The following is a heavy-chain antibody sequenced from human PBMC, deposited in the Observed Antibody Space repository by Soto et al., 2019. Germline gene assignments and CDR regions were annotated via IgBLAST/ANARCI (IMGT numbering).Heavy chain of an antibody. J-gene: IGHJ4*02. CDR2: ISSNGGST. CDR3: VKDNGAFEYYYDSSGYHFDY. CDR1: GFTFSSYA. V-gene: IGHV3-64D*08. Sequence: PGGSLRLSCSASGFTFSSYAMHWVRQAPGKGLEFVSAISSNGGSTYYADSVKGRFTISRDNSKNTLYLQMSSLRAEDTAVYYCVKDNGAFEYYYDSSGYHFDYWGQGTLVTVSS. D-gene: IGHD3-22*01.